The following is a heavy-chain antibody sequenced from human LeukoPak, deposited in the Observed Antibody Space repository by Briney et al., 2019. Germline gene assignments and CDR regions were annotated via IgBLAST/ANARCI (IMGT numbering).Heavy chain of an antibody. D-gene: IGHD6-19*01. CDR3: ARDLWAYSYSSGWNY. Sequence: PSETLSLTCTVSGGSISSYCWSWIRQPPGKGLEWIGYIYYSGSTNYNPSLKSRVTISADTSKNQFSLKLSSVTAADTAVYYCARDLWAYSYSSGWNYWGQGTLVTVSS. CDR2: IYYSGST. V-gene: IGHV4-59*01. J-gene: IGHJ4*02. CDR1: GGSISSYC.